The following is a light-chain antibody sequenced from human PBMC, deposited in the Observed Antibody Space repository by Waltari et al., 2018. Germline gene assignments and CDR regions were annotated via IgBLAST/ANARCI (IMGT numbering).Light chain of an antibody. CDR1: QGISNS. Sequence: DIQMTQSPSSLSASVGDRVTITCRASQGISNSLAWYQQKPGKAPKLLLYAASTVESGVPSRFSGSGSGTDYTLTISSLQPEDFATYYWQQYYSIPPVTFGPGTRVDFK. V-gene: IGKV1-NL1*01. CDR2: AAS. CDR3: QQYYSIPPVT. J-gene: IGKJ3*01.